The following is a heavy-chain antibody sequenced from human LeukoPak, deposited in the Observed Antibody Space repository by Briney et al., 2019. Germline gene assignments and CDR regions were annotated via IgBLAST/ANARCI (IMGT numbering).Heavy chain of an antibody. V-gene: IGHV3-11*04. Sequence: GGSLRLSCAASGFTFSDYYMSWIRQAPGKGLEWVSYISSSGNSISYADSVKGRFTISRDNAKNSLYLQMNSLRVEDTAVYYCARDKDQYSGYDSGLFDYWGQGTLVTVSS. CDR1: GFTFSDYY. D-gene: IGHD5-12*01. CDR3: ARDKDQYSGYDSGLFDY. J-gene: IGHJ4*02. CDR2: ISSSGNSI.